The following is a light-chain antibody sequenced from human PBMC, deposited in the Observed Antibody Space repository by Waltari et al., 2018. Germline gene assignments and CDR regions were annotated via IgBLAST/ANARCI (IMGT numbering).Light chain of an antibody. J-gene: IGLJ2*01. V-gene: IGLV3-1*01. Sequence: SFELTQTPSESVSPGQTASITCSGDQLAGRYVSLYQHKPGQSPVLLIYQDNMRPSGIPGRFSGSNSGNTATLTISGTQAMDEADYYCAAWDNSTFVLFGGGTKVTVL. CDR1: QLAGRY. CDR3: AAWDNSTFVL. CDR2: QDN.